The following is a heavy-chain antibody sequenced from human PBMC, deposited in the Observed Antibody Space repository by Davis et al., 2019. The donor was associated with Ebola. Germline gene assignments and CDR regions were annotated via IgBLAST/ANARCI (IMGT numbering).Heavy chain of an antibody. V-gene: IGHV4-39*07. D-gene: IGHD2-15*01. CDR2: IYYSGST. CDR3: ARTFFCGGGSCYSYYYYGMDV. J-gene: IGHJ6*04. Sequence: MPSETLSLTCTVSGGSISSSSYYWGWIRQPPGKGLEWIGSIYYSGSTYYNPSLKSRVNISVDTSKNQFSLKLSSVTAADTAVYYCARTFFCGGGSCYSYYYYGMDVWGKGTTVTVSS. CDR1: GGSISSSSYY.